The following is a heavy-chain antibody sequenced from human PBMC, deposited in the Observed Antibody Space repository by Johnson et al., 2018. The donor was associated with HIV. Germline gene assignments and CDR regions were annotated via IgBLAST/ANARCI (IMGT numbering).Heavy chain of an antibody. D-gene: IGHD4-17*01. V-gene: IGHV3-30*03. CDR1: GFTFSSYD. Sequence: QVQLVESGGGVVQPGRSLRLSCAASGFTFSSYDMHWVRQAPGTGLEWVAVISYDGSNTYYADSVRGRFTISRDNSKNTLYLQINSLRVEDTAVYYCARDGLHQLIDYGDYADRVWAVGATTAFDIWGQGTLVTVSS. CDR3: ARDGLHQLIDYGDYADRVWAVGATTAFDI. CDR2: ISYDGSNT. J-gene: IGHJ3*02.